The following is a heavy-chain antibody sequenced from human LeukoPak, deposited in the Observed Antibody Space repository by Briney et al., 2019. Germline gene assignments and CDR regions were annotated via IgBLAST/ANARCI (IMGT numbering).Heavy chain of an antibody. Sequence: QSGGSLRLSCAASGFTFSSYGMHWVRQAPGKGLEWVAVISYDGSNKYYADSVKGRFTISRDNSKNTLYLQMNSLRAEDTAVYYCARGAAVPVHFKERVKYYMDVWGKGTTVTVSS. J-gene: IGHJ6*03. V-gene: IGHV3-30*03. CDR3: ARGAAVPVHFKERVKYYMDV. D-gene: IGHD2-2*01. CDR2: ISYDGSNK. CDR1: GFTFSSYG.